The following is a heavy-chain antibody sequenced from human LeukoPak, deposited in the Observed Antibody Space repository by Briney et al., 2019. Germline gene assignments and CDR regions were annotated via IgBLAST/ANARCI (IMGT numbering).Heavy chain of an antibody. D-gene: IGHD3-3*01. J-gene: IGHJ6*03. CDR3: ARDNSRITIFGVVIIRRLMDV. CDR1: GYTFTGYY. CDR2: INPNRGGT. V-gene: IGHV1-2*06. Sequence: ASVKLSCKASGYTFTGYYMHWVRQAPGQGLEWMGRINPNRGGTNYAQKFQGRVTMTRDTSISTAYMELSRLRSDDTAVYYCARDNSRITIFGVVIIRRLMDVWGKGTTVTVSS.